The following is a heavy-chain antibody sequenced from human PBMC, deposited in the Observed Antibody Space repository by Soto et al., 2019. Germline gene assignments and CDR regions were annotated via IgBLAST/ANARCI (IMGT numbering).Heavy chain of an antibody. CDR2: ISGSGGST. CDR1: GFTFSSYA. D-gene: IGHD2-8*01. J-gene: IGHJ6*02. CDR3: AKNGGNHDSGMDV. Sequence: GGSLRLSCAASGFTFSSYAMSWVRQAPGKGLEWVSAISGSGGSTYYADSVKGRFTISRDNSKNTLYLQMNSLRADDTAVYYCAKNGGNHDSGMDVWGQGTTVTVSS. V-gene: IGHV3-23*01.